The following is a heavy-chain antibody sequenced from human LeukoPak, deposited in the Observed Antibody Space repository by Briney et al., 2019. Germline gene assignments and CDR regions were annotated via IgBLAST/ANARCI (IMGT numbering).Heavy chain of an antibody. D-gene: IGHD6-19*01. CDR3: ARVSGWYILDY. V-gene: IGHV3-53*01. CDR1: GFTVSSNY. Sequence: QSGGSLRLSCAASGFTVSSNYMSWVRQAPGKGLEWVSVIYSGGSTYYADSVKGRFTISRDNSKNTLYLQMNSLRAEDTAVYYCARVSGWYILDYWGQGTLVTVSS. J-gene: IGHJ4*02. CDR2: IYSGGST.